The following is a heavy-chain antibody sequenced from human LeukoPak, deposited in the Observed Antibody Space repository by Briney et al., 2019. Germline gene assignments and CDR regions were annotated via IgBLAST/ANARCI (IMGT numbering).Heavy chain of an antibody. CDR3: AKDRGFGAAAGHSFYFDY. CDR1: GFTFSSYW. CDR2: ISGSGGNT. D-gene: IGHD6-25*01. Sequence: SGGSLRLSCAASGFTFSSYWMSWVRQAPGKGLEWVSAISGSGGNTYYADSVKGRFTISRDNSKNTLYLQMNSLRAEDTAVYYCAKDRGFGAAAGHSFYFDYWGQGTLVTVSS. J-gene: IGHJ4*02. V-gene: IGHV3-23*01.